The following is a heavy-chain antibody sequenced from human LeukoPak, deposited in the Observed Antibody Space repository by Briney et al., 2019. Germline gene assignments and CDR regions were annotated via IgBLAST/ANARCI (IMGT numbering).Heavy chain of an antibody. CDR2: ISYDGSNK. CDR3: AILNVGFDP. D-gene: IGHD3-16*01. CDR1: GFTFSSYA. J-gene: IGHJ5*02. Sequence: GGSLRLSCAASGFTFSSYAMHWVRQAPGKGLEWVAVISYDGSNKYYADSVKGRFTISRDNSKNTLYLQMNSLRAEDTAVYYCAILNVGFDPWGQGTLVTVSS. V-gene: IGHV3-30-3*01.